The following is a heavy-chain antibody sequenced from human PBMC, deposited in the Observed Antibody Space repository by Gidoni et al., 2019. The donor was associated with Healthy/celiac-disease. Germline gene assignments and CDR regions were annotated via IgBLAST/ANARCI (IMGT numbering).Heavy chain of an antibody. J-gene: IGHJ4*02. D-gene: IGHD5-12*01. V-gene: IGHV3-21*01. CDR2: ISSSSSYI. CDR3: ARSGYSGYGYYFDY. Sequence: EVQLVESGGGLVKSGGSLRLSCAASGFTFSSYSMNWVRQAPGKGLDWVSSISSSSSYIYYADSVKGRFTISRDNAKNSLYLQMNSLRAEDTAVYYCARSGYSGYGYYFDYWGQGTLVTVSS. CDR1: GFTFSSYS.